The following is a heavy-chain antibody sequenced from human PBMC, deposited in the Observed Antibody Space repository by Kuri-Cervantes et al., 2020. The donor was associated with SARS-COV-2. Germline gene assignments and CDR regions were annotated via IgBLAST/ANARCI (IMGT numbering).Heavy chain of an antibody. CDR2: INPDGSYT. J-gene: IGHJ5*02. CDR3: AKDGSSSWTYNWFDP. Sequence: GESLKISCAASGFTFSGHWIHWVRQAPGKGLVWVSRINPDGSYTNNADSVKGRFTLSRDNAKNMLFLQMNSLRAEDTAVYYCAKDGSSSWTYNWFDPWGQGTLVTVSS. V-gene: IGHV3-74*01. D-gene: IGHD6-13*01. CDR1: GFTFSGHW.